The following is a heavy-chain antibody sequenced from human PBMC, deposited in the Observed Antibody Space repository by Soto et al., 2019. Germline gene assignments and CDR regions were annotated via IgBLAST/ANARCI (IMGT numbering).Heavy chain of an antibody. CDR3: ARDKEERGYYYYYMDV. CDR1: GGTFSSYA. CDR2: INPSGGST. V-gene: IGHV1-46*03. J-gene: IGHJ6*03. Sequence: ASVKVSCKASGGTFSSYAISWVRQAPGQGLEWMGIINPSGGSTSYAQKFQGRVTMTRDTSTSTVYMELSSLRSEDTAVYYCARDKEERGYYYYYMDVWGKGTTVTVSS.